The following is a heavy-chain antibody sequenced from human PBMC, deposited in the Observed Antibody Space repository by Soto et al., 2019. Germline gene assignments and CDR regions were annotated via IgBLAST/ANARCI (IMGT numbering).Heavy chain of an antibody. Sequence: SETLSLTCTVSGGSVSSGSYYWSWIRQPPGKGLEWIGYIYYSGSTNYNPSLKSRVTISVGTSKNQFSLRLSSVTAADRAVYYCERTMRDSGRPQWGSDLWCQGIVVT. CDR2: IYYSGST. CDR1: GGSVSSGSYY. D-gene: IGHD1-26*01. J-gene: IGHJ5*02. V-gene: IGHV4-61*01. CDR3: ERTMRDSGRPQWGSDL.